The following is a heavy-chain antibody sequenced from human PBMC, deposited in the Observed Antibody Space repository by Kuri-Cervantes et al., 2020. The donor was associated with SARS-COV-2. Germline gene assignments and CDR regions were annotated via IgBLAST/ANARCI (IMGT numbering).Heavy chain of an antibody. CDR2: IWYDGSNK. D-gene: IGHD6-13*01. CDR3: AREEYSSSWWGELGPFDY. Sequence: GESLKISCAASGFTFSSYGMHWVRQAPGKGLEWVAVIWYDGSNKYYADSVKGRFTISRANSKNTLYLQMNSLRAEDTAVYYCAREEYSSSWWGELGPFDYWGQGTLVTDSS. CDR1: GFTFSSYG. V-gene: IGHV3-33*08. J-gene: IGHJ4*02.